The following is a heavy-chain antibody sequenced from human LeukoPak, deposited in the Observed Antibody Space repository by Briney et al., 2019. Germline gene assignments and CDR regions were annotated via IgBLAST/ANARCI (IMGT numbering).Heavy chain of an antibody. J-gene: IGHJ6*02. Sequence: GGSLRLSCAASRFTFSDYFMDWVRQAPGKGLEWVGLSRTKGDRYSTEYAASVRGRFSILRDESKNSAYLQMNSLRTKDTAVYFCVREYFYGMDVWGQGTTVTVSS. CDR2: SRTKGDRYST. V-gene: IGHV3-72*01. CDR3: VREYFYGMDV. CDR1: RFTFSDYF.